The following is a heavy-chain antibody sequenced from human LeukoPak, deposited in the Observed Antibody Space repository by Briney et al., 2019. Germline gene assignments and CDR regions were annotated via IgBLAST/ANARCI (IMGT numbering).Heavy chain of an antibody. CDR3: ARISSSSWYRRYYFDY. CDR1: GYTFTGYY. V-gene: IGHV1-2*02. CDR2: INPNSGGT. J-gene: IGHJ4*02. D-gene: IGHD6-13*01. Sequence: APVKVSCKASGYTFTGYYMHWVRQAPGQGLEWMGWINPNSGGTNYAQKFQGRVTMTRDTSISTAYMELSRLRSDDTAVYYCARISSSSWYRRYYFDYWGQGTLVTVSS.